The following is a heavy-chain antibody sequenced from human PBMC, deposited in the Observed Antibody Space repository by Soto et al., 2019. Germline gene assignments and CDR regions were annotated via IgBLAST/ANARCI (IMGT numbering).Heavy chain of an antibody. CDR2: VNHSGEA. CDR3: VRHNYYSNHYYYGMDV. V-gene: IGHV4-34*01. Sequence: ASETLSLTCGVYGGSFRNYYWIWVRQPPGKGLEWIGEVNHSGEATYNPSLQSRVSISLDTSNNHFSLRLTSVTAADTAVYYCVRHNYYSNHYYYGMDVWGQGTTVTVSS. J-gene: IGHJ6*02. CDR1: GGSFRNYY. D-gene: IGHD4-4*01.